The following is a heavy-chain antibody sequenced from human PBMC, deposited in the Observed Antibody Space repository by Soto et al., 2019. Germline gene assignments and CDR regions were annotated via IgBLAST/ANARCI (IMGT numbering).Heavy chain of an antibody. CDR3: ARGLGTTGYYYGLDF. J-gene: IGHJ4*02. CDR2: IYSGGST. D-gene: IGHD3-22*01. CDR1: GFTVNNNY. V-gene: IGHV3-66*01. Sequence: EVQLVESGGGLVQPGGSLRLSCAASGFTVNNNYMSWVRQDPGKGLGWVSIIYSGGSTYYADSGKGRFSTSRDISKNMLFLQMNSLRAEDTAVYYCARGLGTTGYYYGLDFWGQGTLVTVSS.